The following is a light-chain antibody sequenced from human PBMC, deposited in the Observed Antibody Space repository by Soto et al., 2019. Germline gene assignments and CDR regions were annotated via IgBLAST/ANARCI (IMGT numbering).Light chain of an antibody. CDR1: HSVASN. V-gene: IGKV3-15*01. CDR3: QKYPIWPPPYT. CDR2: GAS. Sequence: EIVMTQSPASLSVSPGDGATLSCRASHSVASNVAWYQQKPGQGPRLLIHGASTRAVGVPARFSGSGSGTAFTLTISMLQSEVFTVYDCQKYPIWPPPYTFGQGTKLQIK. J-gene: IGKJ2*01.